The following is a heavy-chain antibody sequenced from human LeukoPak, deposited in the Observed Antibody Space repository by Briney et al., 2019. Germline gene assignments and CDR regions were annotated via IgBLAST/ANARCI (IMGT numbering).Heavy chain of an antibody. V-gene: IGHV4-34*01. CDR2: INHSGST. J-gene: IGHJ5*02. CDR3: ARRRKNYYDSSGYYNWFDP. D-gene: IGHD3-22*01. Sequence: SETLSLTCAVYGGSFSGYYWSWIRQPPGKGLEWIGEINHSGSTNYNPSLKSRVTISVDTSKNQFSLKLSSVTAADTAAYYCARRRKNYYDSSGYYNWFDPWGQGTLVTVSS. CDR1: GGSFSGYY.